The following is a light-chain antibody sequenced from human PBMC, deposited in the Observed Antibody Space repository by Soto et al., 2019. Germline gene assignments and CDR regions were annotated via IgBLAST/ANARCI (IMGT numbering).Light chain of an antibody. J-gene: IGLJ1*01. CDR1: NSNIGDNT. CDR3: AAWDDSLNGYV. V-gene: IGLV1-44*01. CDR2: SNN. Sequence: QSVLTQPPSASGTPGQRVTISCYVSNSNIGDNTVDWYQQLPGTAPKLLIYSNNQRPSGVPDRFSGSKSGTSASLAINGLQSEDETDYYCAAWDDSLNGYVFGTGTKV.